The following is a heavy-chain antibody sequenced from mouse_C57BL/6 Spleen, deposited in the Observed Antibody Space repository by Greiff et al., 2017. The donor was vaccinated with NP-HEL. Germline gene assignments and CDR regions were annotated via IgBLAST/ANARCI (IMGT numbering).Heavy chain of an antibody. CDR3: AREDYDAMDY. Sequence: VQLQQSGPELVKPGASVKLSCKASGYTFTSYDINWVKQRPGQGLEWIGNINPSNGGTNYNEKFKSKATLTVDKSSSTAYMQLSSLTSEDSAVYYCAREDYDAMDYWGQGTSVTVSS. CDR1: GYTFTSYD. V-gene: IGHV1-53*01. J-gene: IGHJ4*01. CDR2: INPSNGGT.